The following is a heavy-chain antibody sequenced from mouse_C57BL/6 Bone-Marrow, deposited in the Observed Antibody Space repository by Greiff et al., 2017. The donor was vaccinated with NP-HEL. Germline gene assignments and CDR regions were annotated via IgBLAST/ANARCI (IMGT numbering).Heavy chain of an antibody. J-gene: IGHJ2*01. Sequence: EVMLVESGGGLVQPGGSLKLSCAASGFTFSDYYMYWVRQTPEKRLEWVAYISNGGGSTYYPDTVKGRFTISRDNAKNTLYLQMSRLKSEDTAMYYCARRYYYGIFDYWGQGTTLTVSS. CDR3: ARRYYYGIFDY. CDR2: ISNGGGST. V-gene: IGHV5-12*01. D-gene: IGHD1-1*01. CDR1: GFTFSDYY.